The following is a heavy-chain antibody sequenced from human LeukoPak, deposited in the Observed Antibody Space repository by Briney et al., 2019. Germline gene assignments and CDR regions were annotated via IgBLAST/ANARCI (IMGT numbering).Heavy chain of an antibody. CDR3: ARDYYGSGNVDY. CDR1: GYTFTSYG. V-gene: IGHV1-69*04. Sequence: SVKVSCKASGYTFTSYGISWVRQAPGQGLEWMGRIIPILGIANYAQKFQGRVTITADKSTSTAYMELSSLRSEDTAVYYCARDYYGSGNVDYWGQGTLVTVSS. CDR2: IIPILGIA. D-gene: IGHD3-10*01. J-gene: IGHJ4*02.